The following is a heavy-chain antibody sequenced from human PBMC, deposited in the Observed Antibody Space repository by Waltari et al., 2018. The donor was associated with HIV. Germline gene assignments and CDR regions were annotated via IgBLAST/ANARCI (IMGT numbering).Heavy chain of an antibody. Sequence: QVQLQESGPGQVEPSGTLSLTCAVSGGSISTSNWWTWVRQPPGKGLEWIGEIYHPGSTNYNKSLKSRVTISVDKSKNQFSLELRSVTAADTAVYYCVRVVSDGNGSSWLDPWGQGTLVTVSS. D-gene: IGHD2-21*01. CDR3: VRVVSDGNGSSWLDP. V-gene: IGHV4-4*02. CDR1: GGSISTSNW. CDR2: IYHPGST. J-gene: IGHJ5*02.